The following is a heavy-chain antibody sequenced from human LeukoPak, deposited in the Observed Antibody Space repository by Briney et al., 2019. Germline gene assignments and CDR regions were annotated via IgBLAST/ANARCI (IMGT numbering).Heavy chain of an antibody. V-gene: IGHV4-59*01. CDR2: IYYSGST. CDR3: ARGRLYSGSYFGWFDP. J-gene: IGHJ5*02. D-gene: IGHD1-26*01. CDR1: GGSISSYY. Sequence: SETLSLTCTVSGGSISSYYWSWIRQPPGKGLEWIGYIYYSGSTNYNPSLKSRVTISVDTSKNQFSLKLSSVTAADTAVYYCARGRLYSGSYFGWFDPWGQGTLVTVFS.